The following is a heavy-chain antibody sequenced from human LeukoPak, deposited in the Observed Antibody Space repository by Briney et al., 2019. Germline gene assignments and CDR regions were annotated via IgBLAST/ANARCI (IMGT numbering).Heavy chain of an antibody. V-gene: IGHV1-46*01. CDR1: GYTFTSYY. Sequence: ASVKVSCKASGYTFTSYYMHWVRQAPGQGLEWMGIINPSGGSTSYAQKFQGRVTITTDESTTTAYMELSSLKSGDTAVYYCARGESYTSSGYYYWGQGTLVTVSS. CDR2: INPSGGST. J-gene: IGHJ4*02. CDR3: ARGESYTSSGYYY. D-gene: IGHD3-22*01.